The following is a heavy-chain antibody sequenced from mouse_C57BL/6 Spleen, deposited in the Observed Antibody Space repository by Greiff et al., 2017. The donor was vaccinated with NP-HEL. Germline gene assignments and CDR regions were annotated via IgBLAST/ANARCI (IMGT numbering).Heavy chain of an antibody. D-gene: IGHD2-3*01. CDR1: GFTFSSYG. V-gene: IGHV5-6*01. CDR3: ARPYDGYYLDV. Sequence: EVQGVESGGDLVKPGGSLKLSCAASGFTFSSYGMSWVRQTPDKRLEWVATISSGGSYTYYPDSVKGRFTISRDNAKNTLYLQMSSLKSEDTAMYYCARPYDGYYLDVWGTGTTVTVSS. J-gene: IGHJ1*03. CDR2: ISSGGSYT.